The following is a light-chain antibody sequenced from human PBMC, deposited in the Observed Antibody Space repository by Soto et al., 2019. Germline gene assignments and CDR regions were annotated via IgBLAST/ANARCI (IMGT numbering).Light chain of an antibody. CDR2: DVS. CDR1: SSDVGSYNY. V-gene: IGLV2-14*01. CDR3: SSYTTSSTYV. Sequence: QSVLTQPASVSGSPGQSITISCTGTSSDVGSYNYVSWYQQHPGKAHKVMIYDVSNRPSGVSYRFAGSKSGNTGSLTISGLQAEDEADYYCSSYTTSSTYVFGTGTKLTVL. J-gene: IGLJ1*01.